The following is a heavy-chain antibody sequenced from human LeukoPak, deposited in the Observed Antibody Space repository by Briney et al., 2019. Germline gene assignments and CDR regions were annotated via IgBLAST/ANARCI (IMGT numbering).Heavy chain of an antibody. J-gene: IGHJ4*02. CDR3: ARAGNMGSGWYRDY. D-gene: IGHD6-19*01. Sequence: SETLSVTCAVYGGSFSGYYWSWIRQPPGKGLEWIGEINHSGSTNYNPSLKSRVTISVDTSKNQFSLKLSSVTAADTAVYYCARAGNMGSGWYRDYWGQGTLVTVSS. CDR2: INHSGST. V-gene: IGHV4-34*01. CDR1: GGSFSGYY.